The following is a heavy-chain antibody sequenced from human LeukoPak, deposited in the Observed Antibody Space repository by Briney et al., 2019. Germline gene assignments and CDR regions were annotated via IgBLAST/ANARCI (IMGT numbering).Heavy chain of an antibody. D-gene: IGHD5-18*01. CDR1: GGSLSGYY. V-gene: IGHV4-34*01. CDR3: ARKMLKLTREYSYSYDY. J-gene: IGHJ4*02. CDR2: INQSGST. Sequence: SETLSLTCAVYGGSLSGYYWSWIRQPPGKGLEWIADINQSGSTNYNPSLTSRVTISVDTSKNQFSLKLSSVTAADTAVYYCARKMLKLTREYSYSYDYWGQGTRVTVSS.